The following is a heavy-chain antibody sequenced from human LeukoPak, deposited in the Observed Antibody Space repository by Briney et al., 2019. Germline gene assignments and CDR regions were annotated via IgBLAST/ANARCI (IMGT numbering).Heavy chain of an antibody. CDR1: GFTFSSYA. J-gene: IGHJ6*02. Sequence: PGGSLRLSCAASGFTFSSYAMSWVCQAPGKGLEWVSAISGSGGSTYYADSVKGRFTISRDNSKNTLYLQMNSLRAEDTAVYYCAKTNYGFYYYYYYGMDVWGQGTTVTVSS. D-gene: IGHD3-10*01. CDR3: AKTNYGFYYYYYYGMDV. CDR2: ISGSGGST. V-gene: IGHV3-23*01.